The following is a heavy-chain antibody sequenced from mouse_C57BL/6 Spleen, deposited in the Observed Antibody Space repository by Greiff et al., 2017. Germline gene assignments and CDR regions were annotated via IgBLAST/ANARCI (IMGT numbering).Heavy chain of an antibody. CDR2: IHPNSGST. V-gene: IGHV1-64*01. CDR3: AREGTTVVDQAWFAY. CDR1: GYTFTSYW. D-gene: IGHD1-1*01. J-gene: IGHJ3*01. Sequence: QVQLQQPGAELVKPGASVKLSCTASGYTFTSYWMHWVQQRPGQGLEWIGMIHPNSGSTNYNEKFKSKATLTVDKSSSTAYMQLSSLTSEDSAVDYCAREGTTVVDQAWFAYWGQGTLVTVSA.